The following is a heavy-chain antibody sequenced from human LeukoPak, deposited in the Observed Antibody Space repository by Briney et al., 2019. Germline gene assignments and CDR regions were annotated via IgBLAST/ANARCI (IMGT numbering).Heavy chain of an antibody. J-gene: IGHJ4*02. CDR3: AKGGCSSISCYKNC. Sequence: GGSLRLSCAASGFSFDEYGMDWVRQAPGKGLGWVSSISWNSGTIGYADSVKGRFTISRDNAKNSLYLQMNSLRAEDTALYYCAKGGCSSISCYKNCWGQGTLVTVSS. CDR1: GFSFDEYG. V-gene: IGHV3-9*01. D-gene: IGHD2-2*02. CDR2: ISWNSGTI.